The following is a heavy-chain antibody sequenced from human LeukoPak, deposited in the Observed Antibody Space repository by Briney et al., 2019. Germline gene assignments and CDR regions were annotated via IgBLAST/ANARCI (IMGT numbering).Heavy chain of an antibody. D-gene: IGHD2-21*02. V-gene: IGHV1-2*02. CDR2: INPNSGGT. J-gene: IGHJ4*02. Sequence: GASVNVSCTASGYTFTGYYMHWVRQAPGQGLEWMGWINPNSGGTNYAQKFQGRITMNRDTSISTAYMELSRLRSDDTAVYYCARDGLDVTARCDYWGQGTLVTVSS. CDR3: ARDGLDVTARCDY. CDR1: GYTFTGYY.